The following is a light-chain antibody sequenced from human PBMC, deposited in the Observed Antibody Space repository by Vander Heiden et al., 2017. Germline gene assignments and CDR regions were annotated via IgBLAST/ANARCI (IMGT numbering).Light chain of an antibody. CDR3: GTWDSSLSAVV. V-gene: IGLV1-51*02. Sequence: HSVLTQPPSVSASPGQKVTISCSGRSSNIGKNYVSWYQQLPGTAPELLIYENNKRPSGIPDRFSGSKSGTSATLGITGVQTGDEADYYCGTWDSSLSAVVFGGGTKLTVL. J-gene: IGLJ2*01. CDR2: ENN. CDR1: SSNIGKNY.